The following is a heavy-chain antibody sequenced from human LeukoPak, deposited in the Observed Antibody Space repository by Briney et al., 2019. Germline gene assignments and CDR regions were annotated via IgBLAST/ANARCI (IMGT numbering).Heavy chain of an antibody. V-gene: IGHV3-21*01. J-gene: IGHJ4*02. D-gene: IGHD3-22*01. CDR3: ARGVGNYRYYFDY. CDR1: GFIFSNFG. Sequence: GGSLRLSCAASGFIFSNFGMNWVRQAPGKGLEWVSSITSSGSYIYYRDSVKGRFTISRDNAKNSLYLQMNSLRAEDTAVYYCARGVGNYRYYFDYWDQGTLVTVSS. CDR2: ITSSGSYI.